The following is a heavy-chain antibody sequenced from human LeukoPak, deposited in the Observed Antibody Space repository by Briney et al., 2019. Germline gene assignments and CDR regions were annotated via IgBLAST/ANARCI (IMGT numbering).Heavy chain of an antibody. CDR3: ARTDTSGWSRPLDC. Sequence: PGGSLRLSCVASGVTLSNYAMSWARQAPGKGLEWVAVISSDGSNKYYAGSVEGRFTISRDNYNNTLLLQMNSLRAEDTAVYYCARTDTSGWSRPLDCWGQGTLVTVSS. CDR1: GVTLSNYA. V-gene: IGHV3-30-3*01. D-gene: IGHD6-19*01. J-gene: IGHJ4*02. CDR2: ISSDGSNK.